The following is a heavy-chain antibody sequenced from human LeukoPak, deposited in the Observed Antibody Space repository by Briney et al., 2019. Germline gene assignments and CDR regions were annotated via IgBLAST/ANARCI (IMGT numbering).Heavy chain of an antibody. D-gene: IGHD3-22*01. CDR1: GGTXSSYA. Sequence: SLKVSCKASGGTXSSYAISWVRQAPGQGLEWMGRIIPILGIANYAQKFQGRVTITADKSTSTAYMELSSLRSEDTAVYYCARGYYDSSGYYPDRNSDPLVLDYWGQGTLVTVSS. CDR3: ARGYYDSSGYYPDRNSDPLVLDY. CDR2: IIPILGIA. V-gene: IGHV1-69*04. J-gene: IGHJ4*02.